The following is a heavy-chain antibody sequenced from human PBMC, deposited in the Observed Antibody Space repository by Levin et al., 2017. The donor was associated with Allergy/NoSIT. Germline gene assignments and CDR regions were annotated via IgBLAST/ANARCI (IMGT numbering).Heavy chain of an antibody. V-gene: IGHV1-2*02. CDR3: ARTDLLLWFGDEYAFDS. D-gene: IGHD3-10*01. Sequence: GESLKISCKASGYTFTGYYMHWVRQAPGQGLEWMGWINPNSGGTNYAQKFQGRVTMTRDTSISTAYMELSRLRSDDTAVYYCARTDLLLWFGDEYAFDSWGQGTMVTVSS. CDR1: GYTFTGYY. J-gene: IGHJ3*02. CDR2: INPNSGGT.